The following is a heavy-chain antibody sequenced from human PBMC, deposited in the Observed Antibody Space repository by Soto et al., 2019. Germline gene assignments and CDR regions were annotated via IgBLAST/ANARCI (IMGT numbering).Heavy chain of an antibody. CDR1: GFTFSGYG. CDR2: ISYDGSNK. CDR3: AKDRGNSGDFDY. V-gene: IGHV3-30*18. Sequence: QVQLVESGGGVVQPGRSLRLSCAASGFTFSGYGMHWVRQAPGKGLDWVALISYDGSNKYYADSVKGRFTISRDNFKNTLFLQMSSLRAEDTTVYYCAKDRGNSGDFDYWGQGTLVTVSS. D-gene: IGHD3-10*01. J-gene: IGHJ4*02.